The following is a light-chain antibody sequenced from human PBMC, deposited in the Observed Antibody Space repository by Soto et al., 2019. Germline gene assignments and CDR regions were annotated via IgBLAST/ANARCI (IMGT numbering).Light chain of an antibody. CDR3: SSYTSSSTRV. Sequence: QSVLTQPASVSGSPGQSITISCTGTSSDVGGYNYVSWYQQHPGKAPKLMIYEVSNRPSGVSNRFPGSKSGNTASLTISGLQAEDEADYYCSSYTSSSTRVFGTRTKVTVL. J-gene: IGLJ1*01. CDR2: EVS. V-gene: IGLV2-14*01. CDR1: SSDVGGYNY.